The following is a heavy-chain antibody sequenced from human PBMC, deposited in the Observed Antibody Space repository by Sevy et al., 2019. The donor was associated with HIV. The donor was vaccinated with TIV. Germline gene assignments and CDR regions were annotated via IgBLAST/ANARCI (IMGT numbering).Heavy chain of an antibody. J-gene: IGHJ6*02. CDR1: GFTFSTYT. CDR3: ARRYSGSGSYRGLKRGFYYYYAMDL. V-gene: IGHV3-30*04. Sequence: GGSLRLSCAASGFTFSTYTLHWVRQAPGKGLEWLAVISSDGSNKYYTDSVKGRFTISRDNSKNTLYLQMNSLRAEDTAVYYCARRYSGSGSYRGLKRGFYYYYAMDLWGQGTTVTVSS. CDR2: ISSDGSNK. D-gene: IGHD3-10*01.